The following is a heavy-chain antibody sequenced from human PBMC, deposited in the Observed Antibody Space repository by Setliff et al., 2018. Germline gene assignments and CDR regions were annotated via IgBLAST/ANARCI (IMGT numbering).Heavy chain of an antibody. CDR1: GGTFRSYG. CDR3: AREGVDTRSSTDYRYYMDV. CDR2: TIPSIGST. Sequence: SVKVSCKASGGTFRSYGISWVRQAPGQGLEWMGGTIPSIGSTNYAQKFQDRVTIITDESTSTAYMELSSLRTEDTAVYYCAREGVDTRSSTDYRYYMDVWGKGTTVTAP. D-gene: IGHD5-18*01. J-gene: IGHJ6*03. V-gene: IGHV1-69*05.